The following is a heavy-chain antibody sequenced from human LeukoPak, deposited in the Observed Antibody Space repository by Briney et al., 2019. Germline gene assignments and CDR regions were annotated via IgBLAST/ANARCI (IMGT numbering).Heavy chain of an antibody. Sequence: GGSLRLSCAASGFTLSSHAVSWVRQAPGKGLEWVSVFSGRGDSTYYAESVKGRSTISRDNSKNTLYLQMKSLRAEDTAGYYCAKHIWGSLVYYGMDVWGKGTTVTVSS. J-gene: IGHJ6*04. D-gene: IGHD3-16*01. CDR3: AKHIWGSLVYYGMDV. V-gene: IGHV3-23*01. CDR2: FSGRGDST. CDR1: GFTLSSHA.